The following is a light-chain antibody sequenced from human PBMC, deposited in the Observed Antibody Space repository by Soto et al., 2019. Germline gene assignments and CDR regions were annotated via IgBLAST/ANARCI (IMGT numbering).Light chain of an antibody. J-gene: IGKJ3*01. CDR3: QQYNEWPFT. V-gene: IGKV3-15*01. CDR2: ETS. Sequence: EIVMTQSPVTLSVSPGERATLSCRASQTVGDKLAWYQQKPGQAPRLFIYETSIRATGIPARFSGSGSGTEFTLTISSLQSEDVATYYCQQYNEWPFTFGPGTKVAVK. CDR1: QTVGDK.